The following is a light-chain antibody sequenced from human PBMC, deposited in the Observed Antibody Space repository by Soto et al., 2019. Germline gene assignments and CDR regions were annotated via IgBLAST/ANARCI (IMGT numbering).Light chain of an antibody. CDR3: QQYNSYSEA. J-gene: IGKJ1*01. V-gene: IGKV1-5*03. CDR2: KAS. CDR1: QTISSW. Sequence: DIKMTQSHSTLSGSVGDTVINTCRASQTISSWLAWYQQKPGKAHKLLLYKASTLKSGVPSMFSGSGSGTDFTLTISSLQPDDFASYYCQQYNSYSEAFGQGTKVELK.